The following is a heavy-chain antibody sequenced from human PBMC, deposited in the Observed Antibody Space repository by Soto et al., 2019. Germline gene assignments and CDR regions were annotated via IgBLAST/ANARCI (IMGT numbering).Heavy chain of an antibody. J-gene: IGHJ5*02. CDR2: ISYGGSNK. Sequence: GGSLRLSCAASGFTFSSYGMHWVRQAPGKGLEWVAVISYGGSNKYYADSVKGRFTISRDNSKNTLYLQMNNLRAEDTAVCYCAKDNCISTSCYRLYNWFDPWGQGTLVTVSS. V-gene: IGHV3-30*18. CDR1: GFTFSSYG. CDR3: AKDNCISTSCYRLYNWFDP. D-gene: IGHD2-2*01.